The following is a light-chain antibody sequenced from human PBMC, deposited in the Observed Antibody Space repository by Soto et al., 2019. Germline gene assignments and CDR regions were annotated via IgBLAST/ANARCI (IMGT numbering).Light chain of an antibody. J-gene: IGKJ4*02. CDR1: QTISSW. V-gene: IGKV3-11*01. CDR3: QQCISYPVT. CDR2: DAV. Sequence: DILLTQSPSTLSLSPGERVTLSCRASQTISSWLAWYQQKPGQAPKLLIYDAVNWTSGVPARFSGSGSGTDFTLTIGSLQPEDFATYYCQQCISYPVTFGGGTKVDIK.